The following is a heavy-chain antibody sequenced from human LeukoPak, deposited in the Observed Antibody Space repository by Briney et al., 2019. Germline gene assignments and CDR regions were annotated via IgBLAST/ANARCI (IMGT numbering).Heavy chain of an antibody. D-gene: IGHD2/OR15-2a*01. CDR2: IKQDGSEK. J-gene: IGHJ6*03. CDR1: GFPFSSYW. Sequence: QTGGSLRLSCAASGFPFSSYWMTWVRRAPGKGLEWVANIKQDGSEKYYVDSVKGRFTISRDNAKNSLYLQMNSLRAEDTAVFYCARDNRNYYYYMDVWGKGTTVTVSS. CDR3: ARDNRNYYYYMDV. V-gene: IGHV3-7*01.